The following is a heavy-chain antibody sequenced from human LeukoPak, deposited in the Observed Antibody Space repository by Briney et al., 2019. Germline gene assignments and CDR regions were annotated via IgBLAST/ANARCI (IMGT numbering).Heavy chain of an antibody. CDR3: AKDQYDIETYAFDI. Sequence: GGSLRLSCAASGFSFSNYAMSWVRQAPGKGLEWVSAISGSGGSTYYADSVKGRSTISRDNSKNTLYLQMNSLRAEDTAVYYCAKDQYDIETYAFDIWGQGTMVTVSS. CDR2: ISGSGGST. J-gene: IGHJ3*02. D-gene: IGHD3-9*01. CDR1: GFSFSNYA. V-gene: IGHV3-23*01.